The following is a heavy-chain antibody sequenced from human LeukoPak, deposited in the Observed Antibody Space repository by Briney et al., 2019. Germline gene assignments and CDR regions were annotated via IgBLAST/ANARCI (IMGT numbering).Heavy chain of an antibody. V-gene: IGHV4-30-4*08. Sequence: SQTLSLTCTVSGGSISSGDYYWSWIRQPPGKGLEWIGEINHSGSTNYNPSLKSRVTISVDTSKNQFSLKLSSVTAADTAVYYCARGASSRSGYCSSTSCRNWFDPWGQGNLVTVSS. CDR3: ARGASSRSGYCSSTSCRNWFDP. CDR1: GGSISSGDYY. CDR2: INHSGST. J-gene: IGHJ5*02. D-gene: IGHD2-2*03.